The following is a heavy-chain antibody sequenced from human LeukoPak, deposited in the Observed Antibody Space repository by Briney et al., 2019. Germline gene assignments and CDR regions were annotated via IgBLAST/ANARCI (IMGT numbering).Heavy chain of an antibody. CDR1: GGSISSYY. CDR3: ARADLPSAEFDY. CDR2: IYYSGNT. Sequence: SETLSLTCTVSGGSISSYYWSWIRQPPGKGLEWIGYIYYSGNTNYNPSLKSRVTISVDTSKNQFSLKLSSVTAADTAVYYCARADLPSAEFDYWGQGTLVTVSS. J-gene: IGHJ4*02. V-gene: IGHV4-59*01.